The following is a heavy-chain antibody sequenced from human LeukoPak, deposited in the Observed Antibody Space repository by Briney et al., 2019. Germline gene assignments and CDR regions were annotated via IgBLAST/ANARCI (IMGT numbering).Heavy chain of an antibody. V-gene: IGHV3-21*01. CDR2: ISSRSTYI. CDR1: GFTFSSYS. CDR3: ARGCSSTSCYPNFDY. J-gene: IGHJ4*02. D-gene: IGHD2-2*01. Sequence: GGSLRLSCAASGFTFSSYSMNWVRQAPGKGLEWVSSISSRSTYIYYADSVKGPFTISRDNAKNSLYLKMNSLRAEDTAVYYSARGCSSTSCYPNFDYWGQGTLVTVSS.